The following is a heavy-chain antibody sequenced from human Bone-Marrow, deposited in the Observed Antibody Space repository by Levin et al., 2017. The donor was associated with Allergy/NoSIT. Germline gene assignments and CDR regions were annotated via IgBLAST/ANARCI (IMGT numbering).Heavy chain of an antibody. CDR2: IYHSGST. Sequence: SETLSLTCDVSGGSISGSNWWSWVRQSPNKGLEWIGEIYHSGSTKYNPSLKSRVTISVDNSRSQFSLQLSSVTAADTAVYYCARDPYHGRHGLFYCDDWSQGTLVTVSS. CDR1: GGSISGSNW. J-gene: IGHJ4*02. CDR3: ARDPYHGRHGLFYCDD. V-gene: IGHV4-4*02. D-gene: IGHD1-1*01.